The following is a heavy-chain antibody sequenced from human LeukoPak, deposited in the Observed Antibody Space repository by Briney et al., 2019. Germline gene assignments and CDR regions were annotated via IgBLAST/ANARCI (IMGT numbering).Heavy chain of an antibody. CDR3: AKAGVGYSSSWYDY. V-gene: IGHV3-23*01. CDR2: ISGSGGST. D-gene: IGHD6-13*01. Sequence: GGSLRLSCAASGFTFSSYAMSWVRQAPGKGLEWVSAISGSGGSTYYADSVKGRFTISRDNSKNTLYLRMNSLRAEDTAVYYCAKAGVGYSSSWYDYWGQGTLVTVSS. J-gene: IGHJ4*02. CDR1: GFTFSSYA.